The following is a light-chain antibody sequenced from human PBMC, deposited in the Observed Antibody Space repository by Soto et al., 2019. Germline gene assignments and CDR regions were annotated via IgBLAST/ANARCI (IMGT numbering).Light chain of an antibody. CDR1: QSVSTW. J-gene: IGKJ1*01. V-gene: IGKV1-5*03. CDR2: KAS. CDR3: QQYNSWT. Sequence: ASVGDRVTITCRASQSVSTWLAWYQQKPGKAPKLLIYKASNLESGVPSRFTGSGSGTEFTLTISSLQPDDFATYYCQQYNSWTFGQGTKV.